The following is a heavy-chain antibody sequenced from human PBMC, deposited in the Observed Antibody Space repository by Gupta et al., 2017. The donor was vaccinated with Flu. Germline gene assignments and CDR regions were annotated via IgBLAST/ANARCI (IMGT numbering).Heavy chain of an antibody. CDR1: GGSISSVDHY. D-gene: IGHD3-3*01. CDR3: ARGTTVFGVARGTPDY. J-gene: IGHJ4*02. Sequence: QVQLQESGPGLVKPSQTLSLTCTVSGGSISSVDHYWSWIRQPPGKGLEWIGYMYYSGSTSYNPSLKSRLTMSVDMSKNQISLKLTSMTAADTAVYYCARGTTVFGVARGTPDYWGQGTLVTVSS. V-gene: IGHV4-30-4*01. CDR2: MYYSGST.